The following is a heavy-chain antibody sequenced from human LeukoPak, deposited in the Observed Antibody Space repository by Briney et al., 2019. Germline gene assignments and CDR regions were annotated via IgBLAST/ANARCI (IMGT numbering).Heavy chain of an antibody. J-gene: IGHJ3*02. CDR3: AIREAAAGRDDDFDI. CDR1: GYTFTSYD. CDR2: MNPNSGNT. D-gene: IGHD6-13*01. V-gene: IGHV1-8*03. Sequence: ASVKVSCKASGYTFTSYDINWVRQATGQGLEWMGWMNPNSGNTGYAQKFQGRVTITRNTSISTAYMELSSLRSEDTAVYYCAIREAAAGRDDDFDIWGQGTMVTVSS.